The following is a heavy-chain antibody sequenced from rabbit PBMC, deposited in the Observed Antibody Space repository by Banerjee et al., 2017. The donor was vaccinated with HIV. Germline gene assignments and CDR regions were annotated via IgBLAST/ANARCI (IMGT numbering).Heavy chain of an antibody. D-gene: IGHD6-1*01. CDR2: INTSSGNT. CDR3: VRDAGYAAYGYVDLNL. V-gene: IGHV1S40*01. Sequence: CINTSSGNTVYASWAKGRFTISKTSSTTVTLQMTSLTAADTATYFCVRDAGYAAYGYVDLNLWGPGTLVTVS. J-gene: IGHJ4*01.